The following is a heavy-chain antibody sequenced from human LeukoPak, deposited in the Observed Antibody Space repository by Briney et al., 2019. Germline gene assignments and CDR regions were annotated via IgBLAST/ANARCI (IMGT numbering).Heavy chain of an antibody. Sequence: GSLRLSCAASGFTFSNHYMSWIRLAPGKGLVWVSYISSRSSNKYYADSVKGRFTISRDNAKNSLYLQMDSLGVEDTAVYYCAREGWDLNALDIWGQGTMVTVSP. D-gene: IGHD1-26*01. CDR3: AREGWDLNALDI. V-gene: IGHV3-11*04. CDR2: ISSRSSNK. CDR1: GFTFSNHY. J-gene: IGHJ3*02.